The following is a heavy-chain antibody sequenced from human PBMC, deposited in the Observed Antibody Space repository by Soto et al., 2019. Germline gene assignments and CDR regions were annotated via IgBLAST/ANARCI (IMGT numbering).Heavy chain of an antibody. CDR2: ISSTSNTI. D-gene: IGHD2-15*01. CDR3: ATYASYCRGVTGDL. J-gene: IGHJ5*02. CDR1: GFTITGRP. V-gene: IGHV3-48*04. Sequence: EVQLVESGGGLVQPGGSLRLSCAASGFTITGRPMNWVRQPPGKGLEWIAYISSTSNTIYYADSVEGRFTISRDNAQNLLFLQMNSLRADDTAVYYCATYASYCRGVTGDLWGQGALVTVSS.